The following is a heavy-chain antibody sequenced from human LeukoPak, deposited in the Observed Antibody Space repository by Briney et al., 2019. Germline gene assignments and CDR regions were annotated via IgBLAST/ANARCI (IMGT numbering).Heavy chain of an antibody. CDR3: ARDAPQVPSAGVLAS. V-gene: IGHV3-53*01. Sequence: GGSLRLSCAASGFTVSDNYMNWVRQAPGKGLEWVSVMYSRGDTYYADSVKGRFTFSRDISKNTLYLQMNGLRTEDTAMYYCARDAPQVPSAGVLASWGQGTLVTVSS. D-gene: IGHD6-13*01. CDR1: GFTVSDNY. J-gene: IGHJ5*02. CDR2: MYSRGDT.